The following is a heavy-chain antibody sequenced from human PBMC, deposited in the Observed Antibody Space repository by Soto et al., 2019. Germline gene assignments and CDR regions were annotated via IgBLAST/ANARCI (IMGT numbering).Heavy chain of an antibody. CDR2: INHSGST. CDR3: ARGKLRFLEWSHSNYYYYGMDV. D-gene: IGHD3-3*01. V-gene: IGHV4-34*01. CDR1: GGSFSGYY. J-gene: IGHJ6*02. Sequence: PSGTMSLTCAVYGGSFSGYYWSWIRKPQGKGLEWIGEINHSGSTNYNPSLKSRVTISVDTSKNQFSLKLSSVTAADTAVYYCARGKLRFLEWSHSNYYYYGMDVWGQGTTVTGSS.